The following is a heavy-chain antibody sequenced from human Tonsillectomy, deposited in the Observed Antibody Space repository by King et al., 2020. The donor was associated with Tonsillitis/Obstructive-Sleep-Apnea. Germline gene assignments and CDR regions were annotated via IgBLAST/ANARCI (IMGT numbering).Heavy chain of an antibody. D-gene: IGHD1-26*01. CDR3: ARAFIVGATSTILIGWFDP. Sequence: VPLQESGPGLVKPSGTLSLTCAVSGGSISSSNWWSWVRQPPGKGLEWIGEIYHSGSTNYNPSLKSRVTISVDKSKKQFSLKLSSVTAADTAVYYCARAFIVGATSTILIGWFDPWGQGTLVTVSS. CDR1: GGSISSSNW. J-gene: IGHJ5*02. V-gene: IGHV4-4*02. CDR2: IYHSGST.